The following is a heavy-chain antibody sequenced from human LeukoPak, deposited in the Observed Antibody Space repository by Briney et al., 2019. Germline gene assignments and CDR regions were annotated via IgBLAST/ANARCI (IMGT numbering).Heavy chain of an antibody. CDR3: ARDVGYCSGGSCFNWFDP. CDR2: ISCDGSNK. D-gene: IGHD2-15*01. V-gene: IGHV3-30-3*01. CDR1: GFTFSSYA. Sequence: GGSLRLSCAASGFTFSSYAMHWVRQAPGKGLEWVAVISCDGSNKYYADSVKGRFTISRDNSKNTLYLQMNSLRAEDTAVYYCARDVGYCSGGSCFNWFDPWGQGTLVTVSS. J-gene: IGHJ5*02.